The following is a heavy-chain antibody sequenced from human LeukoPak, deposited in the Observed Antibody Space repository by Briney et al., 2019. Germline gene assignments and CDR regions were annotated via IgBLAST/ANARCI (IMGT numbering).Heavy chain of an antibody. CDR3: ARDSALAQAVMDY. CDR2: IDHSGST. V-gene: IGHV4-39*07. D-gene: IGHD6-19*01. Sequence: SETLSLTCTVSGGSISSSSYYWGWIRQPPGKGLEWTGSIDHSGSTYYNPSLKSRITISLDTSKNQFSLNLSSVTAADTAVYYCARDSALAQAVMDYWGQGTLVTVSS. CDR1: GGSISSSSYY. J-gene: IGHJ4*02.